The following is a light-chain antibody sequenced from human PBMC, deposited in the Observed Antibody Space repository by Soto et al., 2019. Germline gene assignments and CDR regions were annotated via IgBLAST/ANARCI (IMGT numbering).Light chain of an antibody. CDR1: QSVSSTY. V-gene: IGKV3D-7*01. CDR3: QQANSFPIT. J-gene: IGKJ5*01. CDR2: AAS. Sequence: PGERATLSCRASQSVSSTYLAWYQQKPGQAPRPLISAASSRATGTPDRFSGSGSGTDFTLTISSLQPEDFATYYCQQANSFPITFGQGTRLEIK.